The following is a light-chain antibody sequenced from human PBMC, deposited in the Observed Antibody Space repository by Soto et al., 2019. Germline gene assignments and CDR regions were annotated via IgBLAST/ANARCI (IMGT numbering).Light chain of an antibody. J-gene: IGLJ2*01. CDR1: SSDVGNYNL. V-gene: IGLV2-23*01. CDR3: CSYAGSNTPVV. Sequence: QSALTQPASVSGSPGQSITISCTGTSSDVGNYNLVSWYQQHPGKAPKLIIYEGFKRPSGVSHRFSGSKSGDTASLTISGLQAEDEADYYCCSYAGSNTPVVFGGGTKLTVL. CDR2: EGF.